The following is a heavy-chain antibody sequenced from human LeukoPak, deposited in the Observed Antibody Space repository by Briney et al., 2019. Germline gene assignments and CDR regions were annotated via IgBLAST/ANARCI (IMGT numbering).Heavy chain of an antibody. CDR1: GGSVSSGSYY. J-gene: IGHJ3*02. CDR3: ARVVTTPASAFDI. D-gene: IGHD4-17*01. CDR2: IYYSGST. Sequence: SETLSLTCTVSGGSVSSGSYYWSWIRQPPGKGLEWIGYIYYSGSTNYNPSLKSRVTISVDTSKNQFSLKLSSVTAADTAVYHCARVVTTPASAFDIWGQGTMVTVSS. V-gene: IGHV4-61*01.